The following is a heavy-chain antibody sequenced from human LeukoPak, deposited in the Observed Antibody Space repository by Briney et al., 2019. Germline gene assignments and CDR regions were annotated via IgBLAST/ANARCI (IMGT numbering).Heavy chain of an antibody. V-gene: IGHV4-39*01. Sequence: PSETLSLTCTVSGGSISSSSYYWGWIRQPPGKGLEWIGSINYSGSTNYTPSLKSRVTISVDTSKNQYSLKLSSVTTADTAVYICARHTGGDYYVSGGYYY. CDR1: GGSISSSSYY. D-gene: IGHD3-22*01. CDR3: ARHTGGDYYVSGGYYY. CDR2: INYSGST. J-gene: IGHJ6*01.